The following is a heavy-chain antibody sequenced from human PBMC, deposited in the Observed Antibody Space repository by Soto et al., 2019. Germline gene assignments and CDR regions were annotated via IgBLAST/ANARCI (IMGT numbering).Heavy chain of an antibody. D-gene: IGHD3-3*01. CDR2: ISGSGGST. Sequence: GGSLRLSCAASGFTFSSYAMSWVRQAPGKGLEWVSAISGSGGSTYYADSVKGRFTISRDNSKNTLCLQMNSLRAEDTAVYYCAKGNTYYDFWSRYGDNDAFDIWGQGTMVTVSS. CDR3: AKGNTYYDFWSRYGDNDAFDI. CDR1: GFTFSSYA. V-gene: IGHV3-23*01. J-gene: IGHJ3*02.